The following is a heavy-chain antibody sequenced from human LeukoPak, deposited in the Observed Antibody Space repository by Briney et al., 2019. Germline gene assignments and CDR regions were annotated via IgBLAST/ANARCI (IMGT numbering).Heavy chain of an antibody. Sequence: GGSLRLSCAASGFTLNTHWMSWVRQAQGKGLEWVANIKQDGRDTYYVDYMKGRFTISRDNAKNSLNLQMNSLRAEDTAMYYCATSEGYWGQGTLVTVSS. CDR2: IKQDGRDT. V-gene: IGHV3-7*03. CDR3: ATSEGY. CDR1: GFTLNTHW. J-gene: IGHJ4*02.